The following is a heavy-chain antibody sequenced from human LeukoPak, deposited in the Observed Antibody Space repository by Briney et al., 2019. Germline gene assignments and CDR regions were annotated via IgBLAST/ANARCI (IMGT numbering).Heavy chain of an antibody. D-gene: IGHD4-17*01. V-gene: IGHV4-30-4*01. J-gene: IGHJ6*04. Sequence: PSETLSLTCTVSGSSISSGDYYWSWIRQPPGKGLEWIGYIYYSGNTYYNPSLKSRITISIDTSKNQFSLKLSSVTAADTAVYFCARDPPAYGDYSRGYGMDVWGRGTTVIVSS. CDR2: IYYSGNT. CDR3: ARDPPAYGDYSRGYGMDV. CDR1: GSSISSGDYY.